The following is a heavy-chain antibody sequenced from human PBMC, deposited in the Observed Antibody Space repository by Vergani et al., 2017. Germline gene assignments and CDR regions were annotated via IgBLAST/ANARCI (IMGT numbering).Heavy chain of an antibody. J-gene: IGHJ4*02. Sequence: QVKLQESGPGLVKPSETLSLTCTVSGASVNSYYWSWIRQPPGKGLEWMGYVSFRGDTLYDPSVKGRMTISLNTSSNQFSLYLTSVTAADTAVYYCARPHYYYRSGTDLWEFEYWGQGTLVTVSS. CDR3: ARPHYYYRSGTDLWEFEY. CDR1: GASVNSYY. V-gene: IGHV4-59*02. CDR2: VSFRGDT. D-gene: IGHD3-10*01.